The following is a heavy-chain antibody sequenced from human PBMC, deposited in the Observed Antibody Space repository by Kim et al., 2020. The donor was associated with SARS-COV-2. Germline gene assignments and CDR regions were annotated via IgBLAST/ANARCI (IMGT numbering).Heavy chain of an antibody. CDR3: VKDDTVGYRHMSPHH. D-gene: IGHD4-4*01. Sequence: ADPVEGRFAVSRDNSNNTVYLQMNSLRAEDTAVYFCVKDDTVGYRHMSPHHWGQGTLVTVSS. J-gene: IGHJ5*02. V-gene: IGHV3-30*02.